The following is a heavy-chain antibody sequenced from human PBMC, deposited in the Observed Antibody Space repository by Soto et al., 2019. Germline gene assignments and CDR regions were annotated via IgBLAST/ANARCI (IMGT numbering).Heavy chain of an antibody. CDR1: GGSVSSGSYC. Sequence: SETLSLTCTVSGGSVSSGSYCWSWIRQPPGKGLEWIGYIYYSGSTNYNPSLKSRVTISVDTSKNQFSLKLSSVTAADTAVYYCARVGFTYYDFWSGRTAGDAFDIWGQGTMVTVSS. CDR2: IYYSGST. J-gene: IGHJ3*02. CDR3: ARVGFTYYDFWSGRTAGDAFDI. V-gene: IGHV4-61*01. D-gene: IGHD3-3*01.